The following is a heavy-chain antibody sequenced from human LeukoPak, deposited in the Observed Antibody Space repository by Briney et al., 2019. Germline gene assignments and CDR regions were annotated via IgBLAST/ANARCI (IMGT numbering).Heavy chain of an antibody. CDR2: INPNSGGT. CDR3: ARIRDGYNDAYDL. J-gene: IGHJ3*01. V-gene: IGHV1-2*02. D-gene: IGHD5-24*01. CDR1: GYSFNDKY. Sequence: ASVKVSCKASGYSFNDKYLHWVRQAPGQGLEWMGSINPNSGGTNYAQKFQGRVTMTRDTSISTAYMELSSLRSEDTAIYYCARIRDGYNDAYDLWGQGTVVTVPS.